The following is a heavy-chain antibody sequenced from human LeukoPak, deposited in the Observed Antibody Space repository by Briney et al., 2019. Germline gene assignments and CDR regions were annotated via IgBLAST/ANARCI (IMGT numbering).Heavy chain of an antibody. Sequence: ASVKVSCKASGYTFTSYYMHWVRQAPGQGLEWMGFINPSGGSTSYAQKFQGRVTMTRDMSTSTAYMELSSLRSEDTAVYYCARDLKMGYSSGSYSWGTGSSNDYWGQGTLVTVSS. CDR1: GYTFTSYY. J-gene: IGHJ4*02. D-gene: IGHD6-19*01. V-gene: IGHV1-46*01. CDR3: ARDLKMGYSSGSYSWGTGSSNDY. CDR2: INPSGGST.